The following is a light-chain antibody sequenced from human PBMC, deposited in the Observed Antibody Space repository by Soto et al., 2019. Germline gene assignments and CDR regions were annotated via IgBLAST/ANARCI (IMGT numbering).Light chain of an antibody. J-gene: IGLJ2*01. V-gene: IGLV2-8*01. CDR2: EVS. CDR1: SSDVGGYNY. CDR3: SSYAGSNNLGV. Sequence: QAVVTQPPSASGSPGQSVTISCTGTSSDVGGYNYVSWYQQHPGKAPKLMIYEVSKRPSGVPDCFSGSKSGNTASLTVSGLQAEDEADYYCSSYAGSNNLGVFGGGTKLTVL.